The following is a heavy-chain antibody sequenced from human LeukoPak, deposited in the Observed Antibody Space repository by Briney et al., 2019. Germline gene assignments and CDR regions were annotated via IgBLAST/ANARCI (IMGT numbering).Heavy chain of an antibody. CDR2: INPKSGGS. CDR3: ASRYCNGGGCSNLLDFFDY. D-gene: IGHD2-15*01. Sequence: ALVKVSCKSSGYTFTAYYIHWVRQAPGQGLEWMGWINPKSGGSKYAQQFQGGVTMTRDTSISTAYMELSGLRSDDTAVYFCASRYCNGGGCSNLLDFFDYWGQGALVTVSS. J-gene: IGHJ4*02. V-gene: IGHV1-2*02. CDR1: GYTFTAYY.